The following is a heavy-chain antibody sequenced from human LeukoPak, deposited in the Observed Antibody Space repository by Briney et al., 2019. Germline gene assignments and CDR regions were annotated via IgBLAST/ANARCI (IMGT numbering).Heavy chain of an antibody. Sequence: SETLSLTRAVSGGPFSGYFWSWIRQSSGKGLEWIGEIHNSGTTNYNPSLNSRVTISEDTSKNQFYLNLSSVTAADTAVYYCARRYYYNLGSFPFDFWGQGTLVTVSS. D-gene: IGHD3-10*01. J-gene: IGHJ4*02. CDR2: IHNSGTT. V-gene: IGHV4-34*01. CDR1: GGPFSGYF. CDR3: ARRYYYNLGSFPFDF.